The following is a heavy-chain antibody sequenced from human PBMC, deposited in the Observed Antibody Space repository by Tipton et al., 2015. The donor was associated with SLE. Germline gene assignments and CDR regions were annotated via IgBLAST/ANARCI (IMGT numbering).Heavy chain of an antibody. D-gene: IGHD6-13*01. CDR2: IFYSGST. CDR1: GGSISSSSYY. V-gene: IGHV4-39*07. J-gene: IGHJ1*01. CDR3: ARVVAAAGTRYFQH. Sequence: TLSLTCTVSGGSISSSSYYWGWIRQPPGKGLEWIGSIFYSGSTYYNPSLKSRVTISVDTSKNQFSLKLSSVTAADTAVYHCARVVAAAGTRYFQHWGQGTLVTVSS.